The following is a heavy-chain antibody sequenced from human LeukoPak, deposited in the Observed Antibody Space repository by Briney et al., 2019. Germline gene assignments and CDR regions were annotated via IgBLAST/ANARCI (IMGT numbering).Heavy chain of an antibody. CDR1: GFTFSSYW. V-gene: IGHV3-74*01. D-gene: IGHD1-26*01. CDR2: INNDGSAT. J-gene: IGHJ4*02. Sequence: WGSLRLSCAASGFTFSSYWMHWVRQAPGKGLVWVSRINNDGSATSYADSVKGRFTISRDNAKNTLYLEMNSLRAEDTAVYYCARSSGSNYYFDYWGQGTLVTVSS. CDR3: ARSSGSNYYFDY.